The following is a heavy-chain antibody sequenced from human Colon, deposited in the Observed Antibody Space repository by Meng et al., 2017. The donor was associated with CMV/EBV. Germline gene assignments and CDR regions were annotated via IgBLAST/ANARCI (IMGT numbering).Heavy chain of an antibody. J-gene: IGHJ1*01. CDR2: ISTSGRDI. V-gene: IGHV3-21*01. Sequence: GESLKISCAASGFIFTSYTMNWVRQAPGKGLEWVSPISTSGRDIFYADSVKGRFTLSRDNAKNSLYLQMDSLRAEDTAVYYCVRHLEAGRNDYSEPFWGQGTLVTVSS. CDR3: VRHLEAGRNDYSEPF. CDR1: GFIFTSYT. D-gene: IGHD3-16*01.